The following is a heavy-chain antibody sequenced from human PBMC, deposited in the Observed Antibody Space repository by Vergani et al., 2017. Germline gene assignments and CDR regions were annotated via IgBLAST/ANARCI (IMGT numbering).Heavy chain of an antibody. CDR2: IVVGSGNT. Sequence: QMQLVQSGPEVKKPGTSVKVSCKASGFTFTSSAMQWVRQARGQRLEWIGWIVVGSGNTNYAQKFQERGTITRDLSTSTAYMELSSLRSEDTAVYYCAAGFYDRSGYYPDFDYWGQGTLVTVSS. J-gene: IGHJ4*02. CDR3: AAGFYDRSGYYPDFDY. V-gene: IGHV1-58*02. D-gene: IGHD3-22*01. CDR1: GFTFTSSA.